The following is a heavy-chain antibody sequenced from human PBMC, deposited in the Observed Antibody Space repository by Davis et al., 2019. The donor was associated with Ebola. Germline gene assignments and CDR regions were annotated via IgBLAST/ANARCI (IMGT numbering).Heavy chain of an antibody. V-gene: IGHV3-23*01. J-gene: IGHJ5*02. D-gene: IGHD2-2*01. CDR3: ARVMGVVVVPAAFDP. CDR1: GFIFNNYA. CDR2: TSSGGSTT. Sequence: PGGSLRLSCAASGFIFNNYAMTWVRQAPGRGLEWVSTTSSGGSTTYYADSVKGRFTISRDNSKNTLYLQMNSLRVDDTAVYYCARVMGVVVVPAAFDPWGQGTLVTVSS.